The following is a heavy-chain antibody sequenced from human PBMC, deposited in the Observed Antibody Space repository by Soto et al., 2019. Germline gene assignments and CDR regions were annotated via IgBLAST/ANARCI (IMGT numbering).Heavy chain of an antibody. CDR2: IYYSGST. CDR3: ARQTYYYGSGSYYYDY. D-gene: IGHD3-10*01. J-gene: IGHJ4*02. Sequence: SETLSLTCTVSGGSISSSIYYWGWVRQPPGKGLEWIGSIYYSGSTYYNPSLKSRVTISVDTSKNQFSLKLSSVTAADTAVYYCARQTYYYGSGSYYYDYWGQGTLVTVSS. CDR1: GGSISSSIYY. V-gene: IGHV4-39*01.